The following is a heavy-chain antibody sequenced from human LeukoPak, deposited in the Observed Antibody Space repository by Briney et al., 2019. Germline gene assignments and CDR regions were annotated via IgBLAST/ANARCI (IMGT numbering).Heavy chain of an antibody. D-gene: IGHD3-10*01. CDR2: IRWNSGSI. CDR1: GFTFVDYA. J-gene: IGHJ3*02. Sequence: GGSLRLSCAASGFTFVDYAKHWVRQAPGKGLEWVSGIRWNSGSIGYADSVKGRFTISKDNAKNSLYLQMNSLRAKDTALYYCAFGGSVHAFDIWGQGTMVTVSS. CDR3: AFGGSVHAFDI. V-gene: IGHV3-9*01.